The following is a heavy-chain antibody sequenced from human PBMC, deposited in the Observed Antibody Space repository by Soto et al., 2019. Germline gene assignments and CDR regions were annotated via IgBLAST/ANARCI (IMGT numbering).Heavy chain of an antibody. CDR2: INHSGST. V-gene: IGHV4-34*01. Sequence: SETLSLTCAVYGGSFSGYYWSWIRQPPGKGLEWIGEINHSGSTNYNPSLKSRVTISVDTSKNQFSLKLSSVTAADTAVYYCAGGELFDYWGQGTLVTVSS. CDR3: AGGELFDY. CDR1: GGSFSGYY. J-gene: IGHJ4*02. D-gene: IGHD1-26*01.